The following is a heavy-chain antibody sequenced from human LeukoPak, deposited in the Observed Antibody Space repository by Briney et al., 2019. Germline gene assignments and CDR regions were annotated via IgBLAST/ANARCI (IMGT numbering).Heavy chain of an antibody. D-gene: IGHD4-17*01. V-gene: IGHV3-7*01. Sequence: GGSLRLSCAASGSTFSSYWMIWVRQAPGNGLEWVAYIKQVGSEKYYVDSVKGRFTISRDNAKNSMYLQMNSHRAEDPAVFYCARTGRDYGDFEGPFDYWGEGTLVTVSS. CDR3: ARTGRDYGDFEGPFDY. CDR1: GSTFSSYW. CDR2: IKQVGSEK. J-gene: IGHJ4*02.